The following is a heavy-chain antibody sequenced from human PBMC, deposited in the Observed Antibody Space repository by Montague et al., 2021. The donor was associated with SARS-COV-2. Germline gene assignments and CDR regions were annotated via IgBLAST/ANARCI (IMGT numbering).Heavy chain of an antibody. CDR1: DGSFSGYS. J-gene: IGHJ6*02. D-gene: IGHD4-17*01. CDR2: INHRGST. CDR3: ARGKTVTTFYYYYYGMDV. Sequence: SETLSLTCAVYDGSFSGYSWTWIRQPPGKGLEWIGEINHRGSTNYNPSLKSRVTISVDTSKNQFSLKLSSVTAADTAVYYCARGKTVTTFYYYYYGMDVWGQGTTVTVSS. V-gene: IGHV4-34*01.